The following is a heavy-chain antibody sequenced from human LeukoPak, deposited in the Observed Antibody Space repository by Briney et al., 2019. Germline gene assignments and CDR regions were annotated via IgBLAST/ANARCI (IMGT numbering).Heavy chain of an antibody. CDR3: ARDVFFRGCATDY. CDR2: INPNSGGT. J-gene: IGHJ4*02. V-gene: IGHV1-2*02. D-gene: IGHD2/OR15-2a*01. Sequence: ASVKVSCKASGYTFTGYYMHWVRQAPGQGLEWMGWINPNSGGTNYAQKFQGRVTMTRDTSISTAYMELSRLRSGDTAVYYCARDVFFRGCATDYWGQGTLITVSS. CDR1: GYTFTGYY.